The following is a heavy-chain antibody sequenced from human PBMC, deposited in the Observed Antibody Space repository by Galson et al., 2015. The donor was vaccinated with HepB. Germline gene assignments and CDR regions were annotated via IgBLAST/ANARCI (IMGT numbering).Heavy chain of an antibody. CDR1: GFTFSNAW. Sequence: SLRLSCAASGFTFSNAWMNWVRQAPGKGLEWVGRIKSKTDGGTTDYAAPVKGRFTISRDDPKNTLYLQMNSLKTEDTAVYYCTTDAGEAAVDWSTDFDYWGQGTLVTVSS. CDR3: TTDAGEAAVDWSTDFDY. D-gene: IGHD3-3*01. CDR2: IKSKTDGGTT. V-gene: IGHV3-15*07. J-gene: IGHJ4*02.